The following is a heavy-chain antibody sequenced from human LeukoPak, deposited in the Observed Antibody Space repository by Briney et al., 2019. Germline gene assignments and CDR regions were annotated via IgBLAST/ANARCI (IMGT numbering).Heavy chain of an antibody. J-gene: IGHJ4*02. V-gene: IGHV3-30*18. CDR1: GFTFSSYG. D-gene: IGHD6-19*01. CDR2: ISYDGSNK. Sequence: PGGSLRLSRAASGFTFSSYGMLWVRQAPGKGLEWVAVISYDGSNKYYADSVKGRFTISRDNSKNTLYLQMNSLRAEDTAVYYCAKDIPSSGWGFDYWGQGTLVTVSS. CDR3: AKDIPSSGWGFDY.